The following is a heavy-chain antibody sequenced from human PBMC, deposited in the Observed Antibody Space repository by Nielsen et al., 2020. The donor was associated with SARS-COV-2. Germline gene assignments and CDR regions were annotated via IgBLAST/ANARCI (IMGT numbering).Heavy chain of an antibody. CDR1: GGSLSDYS. J-gene: IGHJ3*02. Sequence: SETLSLTCSVYGGSLSDYSWTWIRQPPGKGLEWVGEIKHSVTTNYNPSLKSRVTISVDTSENQVSLSLSPLTAADTAVYYCVRGGSNFGNMDLFDIWGQGTMVSVSS. CDR3: VRGGSNFGNMDLFDI. CDR2: IKHSVTT. V-gene: IGHV4-34*01. D-gene: IGHD1-1*01.